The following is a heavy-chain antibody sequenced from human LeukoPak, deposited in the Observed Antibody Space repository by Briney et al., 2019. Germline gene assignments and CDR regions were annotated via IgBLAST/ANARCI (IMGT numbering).Heavy chain of an antibody. D-gene: IGHD3-9*01. J-gene: IGHJ6*02. CDR2: ISAYNGNT. V-gene: IGHV1-18*01. CDR1: GYTFTSYG. CDR3: ATTPRGPSFDWYVHSYYGMDV. Sequence: GAPVKVSCKACGYTFTSYGISWGRQDLGQGLEGMGWISAYNGNTNYAQKLQGRVTMTPDTSTSTAYMELRSLRSDDTAVYYCATTPRGPSFDWYVHSYYGMDVRGQGSTVTVSS.